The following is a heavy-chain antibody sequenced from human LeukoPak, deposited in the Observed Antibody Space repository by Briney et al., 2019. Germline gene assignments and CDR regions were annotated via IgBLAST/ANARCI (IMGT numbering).Heavy chain of an antibody. D-gene: IGHD3-10*01. Sequence: SETLSLTCAVYGGSFSGYYWSWIRQPPGKGLEWIGEINHSGSTNYNPSLKSRVTISVDTSKNQFSLKLSSATAADTAVYYCARGRRGYGSGSYYKSYNWFDPWGQGTLVTVSS. V-gene: IGHV4-34*01. CDR3: ARGRRGYGSGSYYKSYNWFDP. CDR1: GGSFSGYY. J-gene: IGHJ5*02. CDR2: INHSGST.